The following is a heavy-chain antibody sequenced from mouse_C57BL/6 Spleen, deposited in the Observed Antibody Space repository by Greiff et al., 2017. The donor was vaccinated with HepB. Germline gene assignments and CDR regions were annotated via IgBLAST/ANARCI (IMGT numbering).Heavy chain of an antibody. V-gene: IGHV1-62-2*01. CDR3: ARHEGSPITTADWYFDV. Sequence: VQLQQSGAELVKPGASVKLSCKASGYTFTEYTIHWVKQRSGQGLEWIGWFYPGSGSIKYNEKFKDKATLTADKSSSTVYMELRRLTSEDSAVYFCARHEGSPITTADWYFDVWGTGTTVTVSS. CDR2: FYPGSGSI. CDR1: GYTFTEYT. D-gene: IGHD1-1*01. J-gene: IGHJ1*03.